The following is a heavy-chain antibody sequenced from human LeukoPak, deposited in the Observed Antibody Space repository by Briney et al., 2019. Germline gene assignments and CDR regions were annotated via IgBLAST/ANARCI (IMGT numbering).Heavy chain of an antibody. Sequence: GGSLRLSCAASGFTFDDYAMHWGRQAPGKGLEWVSGISWNSGRIAYADSVKGRFTISRDNAKNSLYMQMYSLRTEDTAFYYCAKGITFGGVIVPDFDYWGQGTLVTVSS. J-gene: IGHJ4*02. CDR3: AKGITFGGVIVPDFDY. D-gene: IGHD3-16*02. CDR1: GFTFDDYA. V-gene: IGHV3-9*01. CDR2: ISWNSGRI.